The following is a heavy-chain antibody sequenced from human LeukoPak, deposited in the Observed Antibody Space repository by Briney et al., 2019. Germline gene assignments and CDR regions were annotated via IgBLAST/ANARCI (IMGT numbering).Heavy chain of an antibody. CDR2: IYSGDSDT. CDR3: ARTVVAATSSFDN. D-gene: IGHD2-15*01. V-gene: IGHV5-51*01. J-gene: IGHJ4*02. Sequence: AGESLKISCKGSGYSFTSHWIGWVRQMPGKGLEWRGIIYSGDSDTRYSPSFEGQVTISADRSISTAYLQWSSLKASDTAIYYCARTVVAATSSFDNWGQGTLVTVSS. CDR1: GYSFTSHW.